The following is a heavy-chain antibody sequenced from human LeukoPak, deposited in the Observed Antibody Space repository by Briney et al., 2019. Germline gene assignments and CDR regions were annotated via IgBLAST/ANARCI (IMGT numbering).Heavy chain of an antibody. D-gene: IGHD3-10*01. Sequence: SETLSLTCTVSGDSSRSYYWSWIREPAGGGLEWIGRIYTSGSTDYNPSLKSRVTMSADMSKNQFSLRLTSVTAADTAVYYCARHRFLGFGESKGNDAFDIWGQGTMVTVSS. CDR1: GDSSRSYY. CDR2: IYTSGST. CDR3: ARHRFLGFGESKGNDAFDI. J-gene: IGHJ3*02. V-gene: IGHV4-4*07.